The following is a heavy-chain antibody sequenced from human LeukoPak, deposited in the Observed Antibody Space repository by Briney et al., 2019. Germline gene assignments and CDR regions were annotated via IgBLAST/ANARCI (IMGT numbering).Heavy chain of an antibody. Sequence: GGSLRLSCAASGFTFSSYWMSWVRQAPGKGLEWMANIKQDGSEKYYVDSVKGRFTISRDNAKNTLYLQMDSLRAEDTAVNYCVKGSYYESSGHYYFDYWGQGTLVTVSS. D-gene: IGHD3-22*01. J-gene: IGHJ4*02. CDR1: GFTFSSYW. CDR2: IKQDGSEK. CDR3: VKGSYYESSGHYYFDY. V-gene: IGHV3-7*03.